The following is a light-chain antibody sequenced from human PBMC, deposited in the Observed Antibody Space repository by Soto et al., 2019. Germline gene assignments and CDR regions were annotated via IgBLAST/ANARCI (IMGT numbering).Light chain of an antibody. CDR3: AAWDDSLNGVV. CDR1: RSNIGDNA. V-gene: IGLV1-36*01. J-gene: IGLJ2*01. CDR2: YDD. Sequence: QSALTQPPSVSEAPRQRVTISCSGSRSNIGDNAVNWYQQLPGKAPKLLIYYDDLLPSGVSDRFSGSKSGTSASLAISGLQSEDEADYYCAAWDDSLNGVVFGGGTKLTVL.